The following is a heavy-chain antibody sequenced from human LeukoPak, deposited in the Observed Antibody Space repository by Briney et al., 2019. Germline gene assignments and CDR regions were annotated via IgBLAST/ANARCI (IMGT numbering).Heavy chain of an antibody. V-gene: IGHV3-53*01. J-gene: IGHJ3*02. CDR1: GFTVSSNY. Sequence: GGSLRLSCAASGFTVSSNYLSWVRQAPGKGLEWVSVIHSGGSTYYADSVKGRFTISRDNSKNTLYLQMNSLRVEDTAVYYCAREIYCSASSCTGGVFDIWGQGTVVTVSS. CDR3: AREIYCSASSCTGGVFDI. CDR2: IHSGGST. D-gene: IGHD2-15*01.